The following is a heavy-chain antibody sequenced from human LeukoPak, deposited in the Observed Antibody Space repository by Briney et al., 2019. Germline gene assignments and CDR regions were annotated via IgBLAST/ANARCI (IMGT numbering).Heavy chain of an antibody. CDR1: GFTFRSYW. D-gene: IGHD1-1*01. Sequence: GGSLRLSCAASGFTFRSYWMSWVRQAPGKGLEWVANIKQDGSDKYYVDSVKGRFTISRDNAKNSLYLQLNSLRADDTAVYYCARLTGTTGFDYWGQGTLVTVSS. V-gene: IGHV3-7*01. CDR3: ARLTGTTGFDY. CDR2: IKQDGSDK. J-gene: IGHJ4*02.